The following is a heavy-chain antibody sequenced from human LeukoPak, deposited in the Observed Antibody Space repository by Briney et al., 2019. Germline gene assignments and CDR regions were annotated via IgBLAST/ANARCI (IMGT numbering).Heavy chain of an antibody. V-gene: IGHV3-64D*06. Sequence: GGSLRLSCSAFGFTFSTYAMSWVRQAPGKGLEYVSTIRNNGGHTSNADSVKGRFTISRDNSKNTLYLQMSSLRAEDTAVYYCVKPYCSATICYANYYFDYWGQGTLVTVSS. CDR1: GFTFSTYA. D-gene: IGHD2-2*01. J-gene: IGHJ4*02. CDR2: IRNNGGHT. CDR3: VKPYCSATICYANYYFDY.